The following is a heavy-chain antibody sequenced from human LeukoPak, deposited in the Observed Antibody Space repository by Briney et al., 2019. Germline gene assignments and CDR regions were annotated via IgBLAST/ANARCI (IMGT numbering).Heavy chain of an antibody. CDR1: GYNFTSHW. CDR3: ARGHHVVVATATWASDAFDL. D-gene: IGHD2-21*02. J-gene: IGHJ3*01. Sequence: GESLKISCKGSGYNFTSHWIGWVRQMPGKGLEWMGIIYPGDSDSRQSPSLRGQVTISADKSINTAYLQWNSLKASHTAMYYCARGHHVVVATATWASDAFDLWGQGTMVTVSS. CDR2: IYPGDSDS. V-gene: IGHV5-51*01.